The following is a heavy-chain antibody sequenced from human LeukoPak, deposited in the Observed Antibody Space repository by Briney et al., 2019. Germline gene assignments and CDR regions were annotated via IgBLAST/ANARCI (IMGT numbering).Heavy chain of an antibody. Sequence: GGSLRLSCAASGFTFSSCAMYWVRQAPGKGLEWVAVISYDGSNKYYADSVKGRFTISRGKSNNTLYLQMNSLRAEDTAVYYCARALSTSGSVFYWGQGTLVTVSS. J-gene: IGHJ4*02. V-gene: IGHV3-30-3*01. CDR2: ISYDGSNK. D-gene: IGHD6-19*01. CDR1: GFTFSSCA. CDR3: ARALSTSGSVFY.